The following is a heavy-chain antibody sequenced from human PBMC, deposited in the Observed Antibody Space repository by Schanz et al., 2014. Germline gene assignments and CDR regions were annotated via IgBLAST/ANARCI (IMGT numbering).Heavy chain of an antibody. CDR1: GFTVSSNY. Sequence: EVQLVESGGGLIQPGGSLRLSCAVSGFTVSSNYMSWVRQAPGKGLEWVSTVYMSAASTRYADSVKGRFIISRDSSKNTLFLQMNSLRPEDTALYFCARDEGRDGYNLAFDVWGQGTLVTDSS. CDR3: ARDEGRDGYNLAFDV. V-gene: IGHV3-53*01. J-gene: IGHJ3*01. D-gene: IGHD5-12*01. CDR2: VYMSAAST.